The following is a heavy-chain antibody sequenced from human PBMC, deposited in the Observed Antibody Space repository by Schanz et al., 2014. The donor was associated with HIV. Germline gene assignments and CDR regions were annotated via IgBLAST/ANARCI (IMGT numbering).Heavy chain of an antibody. J-gene: IGHJ6*02. D-gene: IGHD3-10*01. Sequence: QVQLEQSGAEVKKPGASVKVSCKASGGTFSIYAISWVRQAPGQGLEWMGGIIPMFGTRNFAQKFQGRVTITAAESTTPAYMELSSLPSEDTAIYFCARTSFTPGASGLKRSLYGMDVWGQWTTVTVS. V-gene: IGHV1-69*13. CDR2: IIPMFGTR. CDR3: ARTSFTPGASGLKRSLYGMDV. CDR1: GGTFSIYA.